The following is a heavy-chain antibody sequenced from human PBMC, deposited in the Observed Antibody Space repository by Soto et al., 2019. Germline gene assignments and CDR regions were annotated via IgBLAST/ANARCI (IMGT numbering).Heavy chain of an antibody. J-gene: IGHJ2*01. V-gene: IGHV3-23*01. D-gene: IGHD3-10*01. CDR2: ISGGGDAA. CDR3: ARKVPGSTSRPDYWYFDL. Sequence: EVQLLESGGGLVQPGGSLRLSCAGSGFTFINFAMNWVRQAPGKGLEWVSTISGGGDAAFFADSVRGRFTISRDNSKDTVTLQMNSLALDDTAVYYCARKVPGSTSRPDYWYFDLWGRGTLVTVSS. CDR1: GFTFINFA.